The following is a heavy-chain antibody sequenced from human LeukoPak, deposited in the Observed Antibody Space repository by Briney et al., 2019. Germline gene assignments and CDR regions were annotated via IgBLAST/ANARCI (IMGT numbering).Heavy chain of an antibody. CDR1: GFTFSSYG. CDR3: ARDHPGPFRYYYYMDV. CDR2: ISYDGSNK. V-gene: IGHV3-30*03. Sequence: GGSLRLSCAASGFTFSSYGMHWVRQAPGKGLEWVAVISYDGSNKYYADSVKGRFTISRDNAKNSLYLQMNSLRAEDTAVYYCARDHPGPFRYYYYMDVWGKGTTVTVSS. J-gene: IGHJ6*03.